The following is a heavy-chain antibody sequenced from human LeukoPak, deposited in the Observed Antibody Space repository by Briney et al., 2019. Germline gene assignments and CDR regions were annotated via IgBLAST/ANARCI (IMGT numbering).Heavy chain of an antibody. CDR3: ARVAKYYYGSETYYFFEH. V-gene: IGHV3-7*01. CDR2: IKQDGSEK. Sequence: GGSLRLSCAASGFTFSSYWMSWFRQAPGKGLEWVANIKQDGSEKYYVDSVKGRFTISRDNAKNSLYLQMNSLRVEDTAVYYCARVAKYYYGSETYYFFEHWGQGTPVTASS. J-gene: IGHJ4*02. CDR1: GFTFSSYW. D-gene: IGHD3-10*01.